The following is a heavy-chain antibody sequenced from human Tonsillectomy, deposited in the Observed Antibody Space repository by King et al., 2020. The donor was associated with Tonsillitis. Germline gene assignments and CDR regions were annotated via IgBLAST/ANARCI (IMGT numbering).Heavy chain of an antibody. J-gene: IGHJ5*02. CDR2: ISGSGGST. V-gene: IGHV3-23*04. CDR3: AKVRMIFQNWFDP. D-gene: IGHD3/OR15-3a*01. CDR1: GFTFSSYA. Sequence: VQLVESGGGLVQPGGSLRLSCAASGFTFSSYAMSWVRQAPGKGLEWGSAISGSGGSTYYADSVKGRCTISRDDSKNTLYLQMNRLRAEDTAVYYCAKVRMIFQNWFDPWGQGTLVTVSS.